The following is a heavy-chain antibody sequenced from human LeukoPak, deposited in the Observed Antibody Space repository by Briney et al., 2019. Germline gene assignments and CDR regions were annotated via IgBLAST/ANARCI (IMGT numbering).Heavy chain of an antibody. V-gene: IGHV3-30*04. CDR3: ARDRLSGFDY. CDR1: GFIFNNYA. J-gene: IGHJ4*02. CDR2: ISYDGSNK. Sequence: GGSLRLSCAASGFIFNNYAMHWVRQAPGKGLEWVAVISYDGSNKYYTDSVKGRFTISRDNSKNTLYLQMNSLRAEDTAVYYCARDRLSGFDYWGQGTLVTVSS. D-gene: IGHD1-26*01.